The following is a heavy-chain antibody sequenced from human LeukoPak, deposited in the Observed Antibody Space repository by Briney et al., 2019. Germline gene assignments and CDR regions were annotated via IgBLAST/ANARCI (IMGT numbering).Heavy chain of an antibody. CDR1: GFTFSSYG. CDR2: ISYDGSNK. Sequence: GRSLRLSCAASGFTFSSYGMHWVRQAPGKGLEWVAVISYDGSNKYYAGSVKGRFTISRDNSKNTLYLQMNSLRAEDTAVYYCANKGAARPFDYWGQGTLVTVSS. D-gene: IGHD6-6*01. V-gene: IGHV3-30*18. J-gene: IGHJ4*02. CDR3: ANKGAARPFDY.